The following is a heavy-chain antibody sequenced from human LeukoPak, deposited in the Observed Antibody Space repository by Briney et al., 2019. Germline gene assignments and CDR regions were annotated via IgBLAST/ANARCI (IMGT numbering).Heavy chain of an antibody. Sequence: GGSLRLSREASGFTFSTYWMSWVRQAPGKGLECVANIKQDGSEKYYVDSVKGRFTISRDNARNSLYLQMNSLRAEDTAVYYCAREEICSSTSCYTGSSAFDIWGQGTMVTVSS. D-gene: IGHD2-2*02. V-gene: IGHV3-7*01. CDR2: IKQDGSEK. J-gene: IGHJ3*02. CDR3: AREEICSSTSCYTGSSAFDI. CDR1: GFTFSTYW.